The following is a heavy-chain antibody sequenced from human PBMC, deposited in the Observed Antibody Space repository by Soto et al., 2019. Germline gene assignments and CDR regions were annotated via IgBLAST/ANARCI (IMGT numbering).Heavy chain of an antibody. CDR1: GFTFINYV. CDR3: AKYFASGSYYHFDS. Sequence: EVQVLESGGGLVPPGGSLRLSCTASGFTFINYVMTWVRQAPGKGLEWVSSISGDGRTTFYADSVRGRFTISRDNSRNTVSLVVNSLRAEDTALYFCAKYFASGSYYHFDSWGQGTLVTVSS. D-gene: IGHD3-10*01. J-gene: IGHJ4*02. V-gene: IGHV3-23*01. CDR2: ISGDGRTT.